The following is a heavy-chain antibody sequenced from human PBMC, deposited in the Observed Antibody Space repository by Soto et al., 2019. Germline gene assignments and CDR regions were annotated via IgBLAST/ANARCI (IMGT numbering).Heavy chain of an antibody. CDR2: ISAYNGNT. D-gene: IGHD2-15*01. Sequence: QVPLVQSGADVKKPGASVQVSCTASGYTFTSYGISWVRQAPGQVREWRGWISAYNGNTNYAQKLQGRVNMTTNTSTSTAYMELRSLRSDDTAVYYCARDQTLGYCSGGSCYRTPRYMDVWGKGTTVTVSS. V-gene: IGHV1-18*01. J-gene: IGHJ6*03. CDR3: ARDQTLGYCSGGSCYRTPRYMDV. CDR1: GYTFTSYG.